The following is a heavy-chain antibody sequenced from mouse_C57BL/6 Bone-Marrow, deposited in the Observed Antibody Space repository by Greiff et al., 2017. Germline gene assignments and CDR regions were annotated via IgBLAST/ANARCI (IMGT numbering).Heavy chain of an antibody. CDR1: GFSLTSYG. CDR2: IWSGGST. D-gene: IGHD4-1*01. CDR3: AKKGSNWDYFDY. V-gene: IGHV2-4*01. J-gene: IGHJ2*01. Sequence: VQLQQPGPGLVQPSQSLSITCTVSGFSLTSYGVHWVRQPPGKGLEWLGVIWSGGSTDYNAAFISRLSISKDNSKSHVFFKMNSLQADDTAIYYCAKKGSNWDYFDYWGQGTTLTVSS.